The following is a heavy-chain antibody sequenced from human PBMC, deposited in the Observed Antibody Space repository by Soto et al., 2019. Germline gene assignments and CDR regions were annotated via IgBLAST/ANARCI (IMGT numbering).Heavy chain of an antibody. CDR3: ARTTGTTVTYYYYYMDV. D-gene: IGHD4-17*01. CDR1: GYTFTSYD. Sequence: GASVKVSCKASGYTFTSYDINWVRQATGQGLEWMGWMNPNSGNTGYAQKFQGRVTMTRNTSISTAYMELSSLRSEDTAVYYCARTTGTTVTYYYYYMDVWGKGTTVTVSS. V-gene: IGHV1-8*01. CDR2: MNPNSGNT. J-gene: IGHJ6*03.